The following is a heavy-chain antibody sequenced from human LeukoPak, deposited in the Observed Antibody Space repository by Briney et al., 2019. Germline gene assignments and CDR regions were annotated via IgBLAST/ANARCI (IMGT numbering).Heavy chain of an antibody. Sequence: GGSLRLSCAASGFTFSSYGMHWVRQAPGKGLEWVAVIWYDGSNKYYADSVKGRFTISRDNSKNTLYLQMNSLRAEDTAVYYCAKRRIPYGDLYYYYGMDVWGQGTTVTVSS. J-gene: IGHJ6*02. D-gene: IGHD4-17*01. CDR1: GFTFSSYG. CDR2: IWYDGSNK. V-gene: IGHV3-33*06. CDR3: AKRRIPYGDLYYYYGMDV.